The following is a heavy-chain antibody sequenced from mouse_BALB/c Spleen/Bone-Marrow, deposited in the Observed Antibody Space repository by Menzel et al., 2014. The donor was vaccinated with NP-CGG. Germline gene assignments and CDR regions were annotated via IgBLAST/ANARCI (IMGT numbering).Heavy chain of an antibody. V-gene: IGHV14-3*02. Sequence: VQLQQSGAELVKPGASVKLSCTASGFNIKDTYMHWVKQRSEQGLEWIGRIDPANGNTKYDPKFQGKATITADTSSNTAYLQLSSLTSEDTAVYYCASYYYGSSSFACWGQGTMVTVSA. CDR3: ASYYYGSSSFAC. D-gene: IGHD1-1*01. J-gene: IGHJ3*01. CDR2: IDPANGNT. CDR1: GFNIKDTY.